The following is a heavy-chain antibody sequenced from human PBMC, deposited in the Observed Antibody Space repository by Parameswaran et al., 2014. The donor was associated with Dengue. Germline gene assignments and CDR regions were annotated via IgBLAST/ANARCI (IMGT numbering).Heavy chain of an antibody. D-gene: IGHD1-26*01. Sequence: VRQAPGKGLEWVSAISGSGGSTYYADSVKGRFTISRDNSKNTLYLQMNSLRAEDTAVYYCATKWGATSWYYYGMDVWGQGTTVTVSS. CDR2: ISGSGGST. V-gene: IGHV3-23*01. J-gene: IGHJ6*02. CDR3: ATKWGATSWYYYGMDV.